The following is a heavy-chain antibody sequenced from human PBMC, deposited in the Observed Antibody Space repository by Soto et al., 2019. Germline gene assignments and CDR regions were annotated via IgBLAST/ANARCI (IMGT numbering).Heavy chain of an antibody. CDR1: GFTVSDDW. Sequence: GSLRLSCLLSGFTVSDDWMGWVRQAPGKGLEWVATTNPGEPESYYVDSVMGRFTISRGDAENSLHLQMNRLRVEDTALYYLARYELPNGFDFWGQGTLVTVSS. CDR3: ARYELPNGFDF. D-gene: IGHD3-10*01. CDR2: TNPGEPES. V-gene: IGHV3-7*03. J-gene: IGHJ4*03.